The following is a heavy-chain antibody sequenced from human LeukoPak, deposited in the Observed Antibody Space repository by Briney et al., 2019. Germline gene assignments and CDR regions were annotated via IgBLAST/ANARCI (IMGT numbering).Heavy chain of an antibody. CDR1: GFTFSDYY. CDR3: AREVHWNDVHWFGP. V-gene: IGHV3-11*01. Sequence: GGSLRLSCAASGFTFSDYYMSWIRQAPGKGLEWVSYISSSGSTIYYADSVKGRFTISRDNAKNSLYLQMNSLRAEDTAVYYCAREVHWNDVHWFGPWGQGTLVTVSS. J-gene: IGHJ5*02. D-gene: IGHD1-1*01. CDR2: ISSSGSTI.